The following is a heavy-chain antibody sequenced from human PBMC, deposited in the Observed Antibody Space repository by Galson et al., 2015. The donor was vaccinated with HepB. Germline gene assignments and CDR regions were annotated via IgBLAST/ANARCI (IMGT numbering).Heavy chain of an antibody. CDR1: GFTVSRIY. CDR3: ARDYYGSGSYPYEAFDI. J-gene: IGHJ3*02. CDR2: IYSVGTT. D-gene: IGHD3-10*01. V-gene: IGHV3-53*04. Sequence: SLRLSCAASGFTVSRIYMSWVRQAPGKGLEWVSVIYSVGTTYYADSVKGRFTSSRHNSKNTLYLQRNSLRAEDTAVYYCARDYYGSGSYPYEAFDIWGQGTMVTVSS.